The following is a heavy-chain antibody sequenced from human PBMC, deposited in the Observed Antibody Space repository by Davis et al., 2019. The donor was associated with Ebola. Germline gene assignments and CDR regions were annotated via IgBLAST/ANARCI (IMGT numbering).Heavy chain of an antibody. CDR1: GYTFTRYG. J-gene: IGHJ6*02. CDR3: ARDLSVGLRAYSLDYYGMDV. Sequence: ASVKVSCKASGYTFTRYGISWVRQAPGQGLEWMGWISAYNGNTNYAEKLQGRVTMTTDTSTSTAYMELRSLRSEDTAVYYCARDLSVGLRAYSLDYYGMDVWGQGTTVTVSS. V-gene: IGHV1-18*01. D-gene: IGHD5-12*01. CDR2: ISAYNGNT.